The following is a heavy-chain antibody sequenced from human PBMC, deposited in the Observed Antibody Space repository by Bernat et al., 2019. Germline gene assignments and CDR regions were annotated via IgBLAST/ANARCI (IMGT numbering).Heavy chain of an antibody. CDR1: GFTFSSYA. D-gene: IGHD2-15*01. CDR3: ARDLEGGGMGY. V-gene: IGHV3-30-3*01. J-gene: IGHJ4*02. Sequence: QVQLVESGGGVVQPGRSLRLSCAASGFTFSSYAMHWVRQAPGKGLEWVAVISYDGSNKYYADSVKGRFTISRDNSKNTLYLQMNSLRAEDTAVYYCARDLEGGGMGYWGQGTLVTVSS. CDR2: ISYDGSNK.